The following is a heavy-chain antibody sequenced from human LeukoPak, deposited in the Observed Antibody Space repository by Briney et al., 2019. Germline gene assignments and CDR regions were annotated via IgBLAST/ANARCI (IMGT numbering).Heavy chain of an antibody. CDR2: IKRDGSEE. D-gene: IGHD3-22*01. J-gene: IGHJ5*02. CDR1: GFPFGSYS. CDR3: AREVVAALDP. Sequence: PGGSLRLSCAASGFPFGSYSMNWVRQAPGKGPEWVANIKRDGSEENYVDSVKGRFTVSRDNAKNSLYLQMNSLRVEDTAVYYCAREVVAALDPWGQGTLVTVSS. V-gene: IGHV3-7*01.